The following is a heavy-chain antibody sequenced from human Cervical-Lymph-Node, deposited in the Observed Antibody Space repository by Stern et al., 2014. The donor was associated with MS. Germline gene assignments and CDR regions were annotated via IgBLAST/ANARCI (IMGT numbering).Heavy chain of an antibody. CDR2: INPHSGGA. D-gene: IGHD4-23*01. CDR3: ARDFFGGNSAYSYPDY. J-gene: IGHJ4*02. Sequence: QVQLMQSGTEVKKPGASVRVSCKASAYTFTGYYLHWVRQAPGQGLEWMGWINPHSGGANYAHKFQGRVTMTRETSINTAYLELSSLTSDDTAVYYCARDFFGGNSAYSYPDYWGQGTLVTVSS. V-gene: IGHV1-2*02. CDR1: AYTFTGYY.